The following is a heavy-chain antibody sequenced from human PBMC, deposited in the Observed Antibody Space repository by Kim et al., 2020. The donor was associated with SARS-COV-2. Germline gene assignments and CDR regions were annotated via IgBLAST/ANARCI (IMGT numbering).Heavy chain of an antibody. CDR1: GDSVSSGGYY. J-gene: IGHJ5*02. D-gene: IGHD3-10*01. CDR2: VYSSGST. V-gene: IGHV4-61*03. Sequence: SETLSLTCSVSGDSVSSGGYYLSWIRQPPGKGLEWIGYVYSSGSTNYNPSLKSRVAISVDTAKNHASLKLSSVTAADTAIYYCARGTYASWFDPWGQGT. CDR3: ARGTYASWFDP.